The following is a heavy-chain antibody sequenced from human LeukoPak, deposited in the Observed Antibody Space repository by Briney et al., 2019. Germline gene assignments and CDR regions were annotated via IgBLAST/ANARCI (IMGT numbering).Heavy chain of an antibody. J-gene: IGHJ4*02. CDR2: VSGSDESK. V-gene: IGHV3-11*01. Sequence: GGSLRLSCAASGFTFSDYYMTWIRQAPGQGLEWISYVSGSDESKYYAGSVRGRFAISRDNAEKSLFSQMSNVRAEDTAVYYCARAGLGGHYIDYWGQGTLVTVSS. D-gene: IGHD2-15*01. CDR1: GFTFSDYY. CDR3: ARAGLGGHYIDY.